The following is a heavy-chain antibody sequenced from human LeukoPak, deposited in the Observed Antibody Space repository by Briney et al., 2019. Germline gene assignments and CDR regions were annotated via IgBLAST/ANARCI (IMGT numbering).Heavy chain of an antibody. Sequence: GGSLRLSCAASGFTFSSYWMSWVRQAPGKGLEWVANIKQDGSEKYYVDSVKGRFTISRDNAKNSLYLQMNSLRAEDTAVYYCARLYCSSTSCYFTAAFDIWGQGTMVTVSS. CDR1: GFTFSSYW. D-gene: IGHD2-2*01. CDR2: IKQDGSEK. J-gene: IGHJ3*02. CDR3: ARLYCSSTSCYFTAAFDI. V-gene: IGHV3-7*01.